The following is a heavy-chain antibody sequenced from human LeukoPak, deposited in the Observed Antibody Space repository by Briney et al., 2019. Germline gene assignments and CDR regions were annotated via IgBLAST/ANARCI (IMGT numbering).Heavy chain of an antibody. D-gene: IGHD2-2*01. CDR3: ARDQGIVVVPAATIDY. CDR2: ISAYNGNT. Sequence: ASVKVSCKASGYTFTSYGISWLRQAPGQGLEWMGWISAYNGNTNYAQKLQGRVTMTTDTSTSTAYMELRSLRSDDTAVYYCARDQGIVVVPAATIDYWGQGTLVTVSS. J-gene: IGHJ4*02. V-gene: IGHV1-18*01. CDR1: GYTFTSYG.